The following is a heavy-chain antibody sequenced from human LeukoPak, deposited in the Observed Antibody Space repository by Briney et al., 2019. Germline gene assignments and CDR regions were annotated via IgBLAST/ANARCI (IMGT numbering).Heavy chain of an antibody. D-gene: IGHD2-15*01. CDR1: GGTFSSYA. Sequence: ASVKVSCKASGGTFSSYAINWVRQATGQGLEWMGWMNPNSGNTGSAQRFQGRVTMTRNTSISTAYMELSSLRSEDTAVYYCARALRVGRYSADYWGQGTLVTVSS. CDR2: MNPNSGNT. J-gene: IGHJ4*02. CDR3: ARALRVGRYSADY. V-gene: IGHV1-8*02.